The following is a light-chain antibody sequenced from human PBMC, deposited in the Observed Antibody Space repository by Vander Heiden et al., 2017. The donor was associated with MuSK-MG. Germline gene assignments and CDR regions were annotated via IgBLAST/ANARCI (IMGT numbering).Light chain of an antibody. V-gene: IGKV3-15*01. J-gene: IGKJ1*01. CDR2: GAS. CDR1: QGVSSN. CDR3: QQDNNWPPWT. Sequence: EIVMTQSPATLSVSPGERATLSCRASQGVSSNLAWYQQKPGQAPRLLIYGASTRATGIPARFSGSGYGTEFTLTISSRQSEDFALYYCQQDNNWPPWTFGQGTRVEMK.